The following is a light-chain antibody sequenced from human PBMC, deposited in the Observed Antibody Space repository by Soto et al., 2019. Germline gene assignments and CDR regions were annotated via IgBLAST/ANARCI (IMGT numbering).Light chain of an antibody. V-gene: IGLV2-8*01. Sequence: QSALTQPPSASGSLGQSVTISCTGTSSDVGSHNYVSWHQQHPGKAPRLIIYEVSQRPSGVPDRFSGFKSGYTASLTVSGLQPDDEAEYYCSSYAGSSNLIFGGGTKLTVL. CDR3: SSYAGSSNLI. CDR2: EVS. J-gene: IGLJ2*01. CDR1: SSDVGSHNY.